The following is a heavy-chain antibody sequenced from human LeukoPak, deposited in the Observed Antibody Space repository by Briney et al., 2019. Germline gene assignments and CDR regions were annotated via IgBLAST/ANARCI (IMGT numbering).Heavy chain of an antibody. Sequence: KPGGSLRLSCAASGFTFSSYSMNWVRQAPGKGLEWVSSISSSSSYIYYADSVKGRFTISRDNAKNSLYLQMNSLRAEDTAVYYCARWGYSNPLWYYYYMDVWGKGTTVTVSS. V-gene: IGHV3-21*01. J-gene: IGHJ6*03. CDR3: ARWGYSNPLWYYYYMDV. CDR2: ISSSSSYI. D-gene: IGHD4-11*01. CDR1: GFTFSSYS.